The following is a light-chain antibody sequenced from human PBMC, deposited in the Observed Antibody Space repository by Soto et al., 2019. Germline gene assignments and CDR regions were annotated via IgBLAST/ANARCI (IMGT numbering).Light chain of an antibody. CDR3: QQLRAYPHT. J-gene: IGKJ2*01. Sequence: DIQLTQSPSFLSASVGDRVTVTCRASQTINDYLAWFQKKECKAPELLIYPASTLQGGVPSRFSGHGSGIEFTLTISSLQPADFATYYCQQLRAYPHTFGQGTKLEI. CDR1: QTINDY. V-gene: IGKV1-9*01. CDR2: PAS.